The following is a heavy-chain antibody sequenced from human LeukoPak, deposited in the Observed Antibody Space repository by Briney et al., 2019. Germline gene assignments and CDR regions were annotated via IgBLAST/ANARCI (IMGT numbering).Heavy chain of an antibody. D-gene: IGHD6-6*01. J-gene: IGHJ6*03. Sequence: GGSLRLSCAASGFTFSSYGMHWVRQAPAKGLERVAVISYDGSNKYYADSVKGRFTISRDNSKNTLYLQMNSLRAEDTAVYYCAKDRLMDVWGKGTTVTVSS. CDR1: GFTFSSYG. CDR3: AKDRLMDV. CDR2: ISYDGSNK. V-gene: IGHV3-30*18.